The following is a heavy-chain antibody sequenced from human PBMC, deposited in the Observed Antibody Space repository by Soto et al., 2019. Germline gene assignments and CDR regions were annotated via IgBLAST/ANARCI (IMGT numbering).Heavy chain of an antibody. V-gene: IGHV4-59*08. CDR3: ARHTTPWNVFAY. CDR2: IYYSGST. Sequence: PSETLSLTCTVSGGSISSYYWSWIRQPPGKGLEWIGYIYYSGSTNYNPSLKSRVTISVDTSKNQFSLKLSSVTAADTAVYYCARHTTPWNVFAYRGPGALVNLSS. J-gene: IGHJ4*02. D-gene: IGHD1-1*01. CDR1: GGSISSYY.